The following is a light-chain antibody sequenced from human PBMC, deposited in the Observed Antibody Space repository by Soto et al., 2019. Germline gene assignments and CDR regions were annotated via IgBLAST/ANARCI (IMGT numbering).Light chain of an antibody. V-gene: IGLV2-14*01. CDR3: SSYTINTTVI. CDR2: EVS. CDR1: SSDIGRYKY. J-gene: IGLJ2*01. Sequence: QSVLIQPASVSGSPGQSITISCTGTSSDIGRYKYVSWYQHHPDKAPKLLIYEVSNRPSGVSSRFSGSKSGNAASLIISGLQAEDEADYFCSSYTINTTVIFGGGTKVTVL.